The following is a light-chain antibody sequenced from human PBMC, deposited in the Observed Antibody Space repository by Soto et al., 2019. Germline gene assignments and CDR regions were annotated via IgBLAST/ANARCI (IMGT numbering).Light chain of an antibody. J-gene: IGLJ3*02. CDR2: EDK. V-gene: IGLV6-57*04. CDR3: QSYNASEHWV. CDR1: RGSIASHY. Sequence: NFLLTQPHSMSESPGKTITISCTRSRGSIASHYVQWYQLRPGSAPTTVIYEDKRRPSGVPDRFSGSIDSSSNSASLTLSGLEAADEADHYRQSYNASEHWVSGGGTKLTAL.